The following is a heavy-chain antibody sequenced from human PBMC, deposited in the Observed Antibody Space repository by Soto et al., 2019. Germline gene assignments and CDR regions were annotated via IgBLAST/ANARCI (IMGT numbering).Heavy chain of an antibody. CDR1: GYTFTSYD. Sequence: QVQLVQSGAEVKKPGASVKVSCKASGYTFTSYDINWVRQATGQGLEWMGWMNPNSGNTGYAQKFQGRVTRPRTTSISTANMELSSLRSEDTAVYYCARDCISTSCYVSGFDPWGQGTLVTVSS. J-gene: IGHJ5*02. V-gene: IGHV1-8*01. CDR2: MNPNSGNT. CDR3: ARDCISTSCYVSGFDP. D-gene: IGHD2-2*01.